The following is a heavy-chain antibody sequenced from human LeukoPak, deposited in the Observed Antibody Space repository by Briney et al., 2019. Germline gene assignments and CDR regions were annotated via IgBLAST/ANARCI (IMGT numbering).Heavy chain of an antibody. J-gene: IGHJ4*02. D-gene: IGHD4-17*01. CDR3: AREKDYGDYGGAGY. Sequence: PXXSLRLSCAAXXFTFSXYGMHWVRQAPGKGLEWVAVICYDGSNKYYADSVKGRFTISRDNSKNTLYLQMNSLRAEDTAVYYCAREKDYGDYGGAGYWGQGTLVTVSS. V-gene: IGHV3-33*01. CDR2: ICYDGSNK. CDR1: XFTFSXYG.